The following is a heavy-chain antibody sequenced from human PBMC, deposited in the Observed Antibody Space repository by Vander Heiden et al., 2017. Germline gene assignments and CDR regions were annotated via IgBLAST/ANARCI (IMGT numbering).Heavy chain of an antibody. V-gene: IGHV4-39*01. D-gene: IGHD6-19*01. Sequence: QLQLQESGPGLVKPSETLSLTCTVSDDSISSSRYYWGWIRQPTGKGLEWIGSIYFSGDTYYNPSLKSRVTMSVDTSKNQFSLKLTSVTAADTAVYYCARHTDGGSGWPPGTNWFDPWGQGTLVTVSS. J-gene: IGHJ5*02. CDR1: DDSISSSRYY. CDR3: ARHTDGGSGWPPGTNWFDP. CDR2: IYFSGDT.